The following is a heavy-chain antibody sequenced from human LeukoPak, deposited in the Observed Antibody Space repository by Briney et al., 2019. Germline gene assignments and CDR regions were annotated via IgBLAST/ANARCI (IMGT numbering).Heavy chain of an antibody. CDR2: SYYSGST. CDR1: GGSISSYY. D-gene: IGHD5-18*01. J-gene: IGHJ4*02. V-gene: IGHV4-59*01. CDR3: VRVGEYSYGPDH. Sequence: PSETLSLTCTVSGGSISSYYWTWIRQPPGKGLEWIGYSYYSGSTNYNPSLKSRVTISVDPSKNQFSLKLNSVTAADSAVYYCVRVGEYSYGPDHWGQGTLVTVSS.